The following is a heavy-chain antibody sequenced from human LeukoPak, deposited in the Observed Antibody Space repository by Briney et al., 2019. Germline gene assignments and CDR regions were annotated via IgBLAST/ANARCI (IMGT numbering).Heavy chain of an antibody. CDR1: QFTFSDYA. CDR2: ISYEAKNK. V-gene: IGHV3-30*04. D-gene: IGHD3-16*01. Sequence: GGSLRLSCAASQFTFSDYAMHWVRQAPGKGLEWVAVISYEAKNKYYADSVKGRFNISRDNSKNTLSLEINSLRAEDTAVYYCARDDGDYLLDYWGQGPLVTVSS. J-gene: IGHJ4*02. CDR3: ARDDGDYLLDY.